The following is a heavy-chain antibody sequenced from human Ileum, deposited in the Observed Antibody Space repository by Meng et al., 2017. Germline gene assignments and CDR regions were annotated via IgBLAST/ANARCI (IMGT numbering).Heavy chain of an antibody. CDR2: INPSGGGT. Sequence: QVQLVQSGAEVKKPGASVQVSCKASGYTFTNFYIHWLRQAPGQGLEWMGWINPSGGGTKYAQKFQDKITMTRDTSISAVYLELSGLRSDDTAIYYCARTYSGAYRVDYYFDPWGQGTLVTVSS. V-gene: IGHV1-2*02. CDR3: ARTYSGAYRVDYYFDP. J-gene: IGHJ5*02. D-gene: IGHD5-12*01. CDR1: GYTFTNFY.